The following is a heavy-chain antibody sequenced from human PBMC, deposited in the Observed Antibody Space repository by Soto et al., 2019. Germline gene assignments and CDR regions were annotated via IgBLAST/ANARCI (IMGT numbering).Heavy chain of an antibody. J-gene: IGHJ5*02. V-gene: IGHV3-13*01. CDR1: GFTFSASD. CDR2: IGTLHDT. D-gene: IGHD2-8*02. Sequence: EVQLVESGGGSVQPGGSLGLSCAASGFTFSASDMHWVRQTTGGGLEWVAAIGTLHDTYYPDSVKGRFTISRDNARNSLNLQMNSLRAGDPGVYYCARQASYWHGGGGWLDPWGQGTLVTVSS. CDR3: ARQASYWHGGGGWLDP.